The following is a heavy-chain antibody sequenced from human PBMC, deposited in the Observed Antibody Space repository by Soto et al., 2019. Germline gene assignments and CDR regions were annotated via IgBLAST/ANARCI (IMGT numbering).Heavy chain of an antibody. D-gene: IGHD2-21*01. CDR3: AREGRVWIIAKKNYYYYGMDV. J-gene: IGHJ6*02. CDR1: GFTFSSYS. CDR2: INSTSSTI. V-gene: IGHV3-48*02. Sequence: GSLRLSCAASGFTFSSYSMIWVRQGPGRGLEWVSYINSTSSTIHYADSVKGRFTISRDNAKNSLYLQMNSLRDEDTAVYYCAREGRVWIIAKKNYYYYGMDVWGQGTTVTVSS.